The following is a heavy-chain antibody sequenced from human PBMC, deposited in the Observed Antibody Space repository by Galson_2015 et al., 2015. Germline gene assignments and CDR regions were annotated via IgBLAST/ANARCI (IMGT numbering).Heavy chain of an antibody. CDR3: AREGVTMIVKTHSYDY. CDR1: GFTFSSYS. J-gene: IGHJ4*02. D-gene: IGHD3-22*01. V-gene: IGHV3-21*01. CDR2: ISSSSSYI. Sequence: SLRLSCAASGFTFSSYSMNWVRQAPGKGLEWVSSISSSSSYIYYADSVKGRFTISRDNAKNSLYLQMNSLRAEDTAVYYCAREGVTMIVKTHSYDYWGQGTLVTVSS.